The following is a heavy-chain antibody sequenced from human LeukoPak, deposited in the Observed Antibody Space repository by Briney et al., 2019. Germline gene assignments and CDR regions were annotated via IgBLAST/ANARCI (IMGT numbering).Heavy chain of an antibody. CDR1: GGSISSYY. J-gene: IGHJ3*02. V-gene: IGHV4-59*01. CDR3: ALDRGGTVSGAFDI. Sequence: TASETLSLTCTVSGGSISSYYWSWIRQPPGKGLEWIGYIYYSGSTNYNPSLKSRVTISVDTSKNQFSLKLSSVTAADTAVYYCALDRGGTVSGAFDIWGQGTMVTVSS. CDR2: IYYSGST. D-gene: IGHD2-15*01.